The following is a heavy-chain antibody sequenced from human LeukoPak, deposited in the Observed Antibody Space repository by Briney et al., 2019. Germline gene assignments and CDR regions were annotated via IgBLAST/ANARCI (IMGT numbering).Heavy chain of an antibody. CDR3: ASSLRGTGPYGMDV. CDR1: GFTFSIYA. CDR2: ISGSSDST. Sequence: GGSLRLSCAASGFTFSIYAMSWVRQGPGKGLEWVSGISGSSDSTHYADSVKGRFTISRDNSKNTLYLQMNSLRAEDTAVYYCASSLRGTGPYGMDVWGQGTTVTVSS. V-gene: IGHV3-23*01. J-gene: IGHJ6*02. D-gene: IGHD1-1*01.